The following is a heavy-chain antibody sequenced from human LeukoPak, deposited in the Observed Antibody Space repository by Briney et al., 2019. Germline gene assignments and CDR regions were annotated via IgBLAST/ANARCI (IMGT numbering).Heavy chain of an antibody. V-gene: IGHV3-53*01. J-gene: IGHJ4*02. Sequence: GGSLRLSCAASGFTVSSNYMSWVRQAPGKGLEWVSVIYSGGSTYYADSVKGRFTISRDNSKNTVNLQMNSLRPEDTAVYYCAREGYYGSGSPPSLYFDYWGQGTLVTVSS. CDR3: AREGYYGSGSPPSLYFDY. CDR2: IYSGGST. D-gene: IGHD3-10*01. CDR1: GFTVSSNY.